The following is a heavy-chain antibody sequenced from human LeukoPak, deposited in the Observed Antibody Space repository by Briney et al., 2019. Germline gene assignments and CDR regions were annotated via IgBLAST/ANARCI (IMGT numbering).Heavy chain of an antibody. J-gene: IGHJ5*02. CDR3: ARVGFGDFGLDP. V-gene: IGHV4-4*09. D-gene: IGHD3/OR15-3a*01. CDR1: GFTFSNFG. Sequence: GSLRLSCAASGFTFSNFGMSWVRQAPGKGLEWIGYIYTSGSTNYNPSLKSRVTILVDTSKNQFSLKLSSVTAADTAVYYCARVGFGDFGLDPWGQGTLVTVSP. CDR2: IYTSGST.